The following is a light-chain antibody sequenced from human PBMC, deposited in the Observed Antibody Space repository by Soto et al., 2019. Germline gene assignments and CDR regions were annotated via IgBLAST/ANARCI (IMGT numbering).Light chain of an antibody. CDR1: LSGFSNSKNRNH. CDR3: HQYFISPLT. J-gene: IGKJ4*01. Sequence: DIVRTPSPDSLAVSLVERATINCTSSLSGFSNSKNRNHLSWYQQKPGQPPKLLIYWATTRESGVPDRFSGSGSGTDFTLTVSGLQAEDVAIYYCHQYFISPLTFGGGTKVDIK. V-gene: IGKV4-1*01. CDR2: WAT.